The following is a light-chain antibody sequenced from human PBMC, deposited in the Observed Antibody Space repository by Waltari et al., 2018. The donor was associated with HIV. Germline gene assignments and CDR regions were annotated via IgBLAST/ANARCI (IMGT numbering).Light chain of an antibody. CDR2: DVK. V-gene: IGLV2-14*03. J-gene: IGLJ2*01. Sequence: QSALTQPASVSGSPGQSVTISCTADTSDIGRYVSWYQQHPGKVPKLIIVDVKRRASGTSARFSGSKSANSAYLAISGLQTDDEAHYFCTSYIGASRLFGGGTKLTVL. CDR3: TSYIGASRL. CDR1: TSDIGRY.